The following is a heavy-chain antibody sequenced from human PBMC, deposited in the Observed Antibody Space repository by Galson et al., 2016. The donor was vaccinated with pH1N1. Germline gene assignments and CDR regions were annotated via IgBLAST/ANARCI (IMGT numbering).Heavy chain of an antibody. CDR2: IKQDGSET. CDR3: SRGRAVHYKFNPVAARVTYYFDY. V-gene: IGHV3-7*01. J-gene: IGHJ4*02. CDR1: GFTSSSYW. D-gene: IGHD6-6*01. Sequence: SLRLSYAASGFTSSSYWMSWVRQAPGKGLEWVANIKQDGSETYYVDSVKGRFTISRDNAKNSLYLQMNSLRAEDTAVYYCSRGRAVHYKFNPVAARVTYYFDYWGQGTLVTVSS.